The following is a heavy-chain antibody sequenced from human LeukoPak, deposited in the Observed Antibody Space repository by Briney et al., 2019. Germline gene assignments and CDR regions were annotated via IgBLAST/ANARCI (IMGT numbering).Heavy chain of an antibody. CDR1: GFTFSNYA. J-gene: IGHJ4*02. Sequence: PGGSLRLSCEVSGFTFSNYAMTWVRQAPGKGLEWVSVISGSGGDTYYADSVKGRFTISRDNSKNTLYLQMNYLRAEDTAVYYCAKIAGKYCSGGSCEVDHWGLGTLVTVSS. D-gene: IGHD2-15*01. CDR2: ISGSGGDT. V-gene: IGHV3-23*01. CDR3: AKIAGKYCSGGSCEVDH.